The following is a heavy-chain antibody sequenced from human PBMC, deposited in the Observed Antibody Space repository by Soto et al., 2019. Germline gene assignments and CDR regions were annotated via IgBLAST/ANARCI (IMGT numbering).Heavy chain of an antibody. CDR3: ATDRVAGTERWFDP. CDR2: VIPSFGSA. V-gene: IGHV1-69*06. D-gene: IGHD6-19*01. J-gene: IGHJ5*02. Sequence: QVQLVQSGAEVKTPGSSVRVSCRASGGTFSTYALSWVRQAPGRGLEWMGGVIPSFGSANYAQRFRDRVTITADKSTRTGYMELSGLRSDDTAVYYCATDRVAGTERWFDPWGQGTLVTVSS. CDR1: GGTFSTYA.